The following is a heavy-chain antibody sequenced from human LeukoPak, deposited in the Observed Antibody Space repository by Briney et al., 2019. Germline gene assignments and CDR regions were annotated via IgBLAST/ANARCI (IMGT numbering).Heavy chain of an antibody. V-gene: IGHV4-39*07. J-gene: IGHJ4*02. CDR3: AREGTPHYSSSWYRRQPFDY. CDR1: GGSISSISYY. CDR2: IYYSGST. Sequence: SETLSLTCTVSGGSISSISYYWGWIRQPPGRGLEWIGSIYYSGSTYYNPSLKSRFTISVDTSKNQFSLKLSSVTAADTAVYYCAREGTPHYSSSWYRRQPFDYWGQGTLVTVSS. D-gene: IGHD6-13*01.